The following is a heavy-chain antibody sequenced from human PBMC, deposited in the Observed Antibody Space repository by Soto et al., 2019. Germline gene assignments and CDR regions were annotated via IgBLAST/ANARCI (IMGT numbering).Heavy chain of an antibody. CDR2: ISAFNGNT. V-gene: IGHV1-18*01. D-gene: IGHD4-17*01. CDR3: TRAHGDYAGIDY. Sequence: ASVKVSCKASGYTFTTYGISWVRQAPGQGLEYVGWISAFNGNTNYAQKLQGRVTMTTDTSTSTAYMELTHLRSDDTAVYYCTRAHGDYAGIDYWGQGTLVTVS. J-gene: IGHJ4*02. CDR1: GYTFTTYG.